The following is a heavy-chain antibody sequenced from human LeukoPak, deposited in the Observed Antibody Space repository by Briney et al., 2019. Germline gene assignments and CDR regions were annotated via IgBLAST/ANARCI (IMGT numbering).Heavy chain of an antibody. CDR2: ISSSGDNT. V-gene: IGHV3-23*01. D-gene: IGHD1-26*01. CDR3: AKMKGHPLPKYYMDV. CDR1: GFTLSGFG. Sequence: QAGGSLRLSCAASGFTLSGFGMSWVRRTPGKGREWVSGISSSGDNTLYADSVQARFTISRDNSKNTLYLEMNSLRADDTAIYYCAKMKGHPLPKYYMDVWGQGTTVTVSS. J-gene: IGHJ6*01.